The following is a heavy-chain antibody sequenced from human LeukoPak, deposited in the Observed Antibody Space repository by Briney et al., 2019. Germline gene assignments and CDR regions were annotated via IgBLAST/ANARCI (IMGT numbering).Heavy chain of an antibody. CDR1: GYTFTSYY. J-gene: IGHJ4*02. V-gene: IGHV1-46*01. CDR2: INPSGGST. D-gene: IGHD3-16*01. CDR3: ARREGSGFWGINY. Sequence: EASVKVSCKASGYTFTSYYMHWVRQDPGQGLEWMGIINPSGGSTGYAQKFQGRVTMTRDMSTSTVYMELSSLRSEDTAVYYCARREGSGFWGINYWGQGTLVTVSS.